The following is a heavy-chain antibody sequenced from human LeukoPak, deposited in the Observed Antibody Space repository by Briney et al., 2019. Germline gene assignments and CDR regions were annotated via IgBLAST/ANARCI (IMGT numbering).Heavy chain of an antibody. D-gene: IGHD4-11*01. J-gene: IGHJ4*02. Sequence: ASVKVSCKASGYTFTSYDINWVRQATGQGLEWMGWMNPNSGGTNYAQKFQGRVTMTRDTSISTAYMELSRLRSDDTAVYYCARDVGTVTTFDYWGQGTLVTVSS. CDR1: GYTFTSYD. V-gene: IGHV1-2*02. CDR3: ARDVGTVTTFDY. CDR2: MNPNSGGT.